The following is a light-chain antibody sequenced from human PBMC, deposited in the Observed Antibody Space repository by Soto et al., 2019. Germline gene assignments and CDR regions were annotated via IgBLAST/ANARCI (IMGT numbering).Light chain of an antibody. J-gene: IGKJ4*01. CDR1: QSISSW. CDR3: QQYDSYTLT. Sequence: DTQMTQSPSTLSASVGDRVTITCRASQSISSWLAWYQHKPGKAPNLLIYKASSLESGVPSRFSGSGSGTDFTLTVSSLQPDDFATYYCQQYDSYTLTFGGGTKVEIK. CDR2: KAS. V-gene: IGKV1-5*03.